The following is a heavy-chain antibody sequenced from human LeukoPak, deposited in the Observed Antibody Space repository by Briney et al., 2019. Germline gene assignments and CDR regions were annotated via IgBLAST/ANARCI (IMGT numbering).Heavy chain of an antibody. CDR2: INTNTGNP. V-gene: IGHV7-4-1*02. D-gene: IGHD1-1*01. CDR3: ARDYSLTLGTTTYFQH. J-gene: IGHJ1*01. Sequence: ASVKVSCKASGYIFDIYAMIWVRQAPGQGLELMGWINTNTGNPTYAQGFTGRFVFSLDTSVSTAYLQISSLKAEDTAVYYCARDYSLTLGTTTYFQHWGQGTLVAVSS. CDR1: GYIFDIYA.